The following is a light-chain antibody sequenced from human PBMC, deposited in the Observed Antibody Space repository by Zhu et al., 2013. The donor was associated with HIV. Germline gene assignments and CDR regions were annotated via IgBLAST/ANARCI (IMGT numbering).Light chain of an antibody. CDR1: QGISTY. Sequence: DIQMTQSPSTLSASVGDRVTITCRASQGISTYLAWYQQKPGKAPQLLIYAASTLQSGVPSRFSGSGSGTEFTLTISSLQPDDFATYYCQQHNSYPLTFGGGTKVEIK. CDR3: QQHNSYPLT. V-gene: IGKV1-9*01. CDR2: AAS. J-gene: IGKJ4*01.